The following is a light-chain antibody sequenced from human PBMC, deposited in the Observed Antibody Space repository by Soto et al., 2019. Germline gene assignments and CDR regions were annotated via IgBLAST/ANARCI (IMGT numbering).Light chain of an antibody. J-gene: IGKJ4*01. V-gene: IGKV3-15*01. CDR3: LQYNNWPIT. Sequence: EIVMTQSPATLSVSPGERATLSCRASQSVSSNLAWYQQKPGQGPRLLIHGASTRATGIPARFSGSGSGTEFTLTISSLQSEDLEVYSCLQYNNWPITFGGGTKVEIK. CDR1: QSVSSN. CDR2: GAS.